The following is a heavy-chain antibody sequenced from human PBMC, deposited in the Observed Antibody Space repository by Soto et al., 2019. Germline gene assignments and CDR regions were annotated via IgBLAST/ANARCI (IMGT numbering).Heavy chain of an antibody. CDR2: IDHNGVA. CDR3: ARMNRDYYYYGMDV. CDR1: GDSIRSSKW. Sequence: PSETLSLTCGVSGDSIRSSKWWTWVRQTPGNGLEWIGKIDHNGVANYNPSLEGRVTISKDISKNQISLKVTSVTAADSAVYYCARMNRDYYYYGMDVWGQGATVTVSS. J-gene: IGHJ6*02. V-gene: IGHV4-4*02.